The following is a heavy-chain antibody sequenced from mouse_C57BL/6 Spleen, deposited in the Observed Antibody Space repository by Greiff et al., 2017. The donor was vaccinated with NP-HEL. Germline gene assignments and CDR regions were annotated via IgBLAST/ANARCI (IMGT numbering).Heavy chain of an antibody. J-gene: IGHJ2*01. D-gene: IGHD2-5*01. V-gene: IGHV1-82*01. CDR2: IYPGDGDT. CDR1: GYAFSSSW. CDR3: ARSRPYYSNFFDY. Sequence: VQLQQSGPELVKPGASVKISCKASGYAFSSSWMNWVKQRPGKGLEWIGRIYPGDGDTNYNGKFKGKATLTADKSSSTAYMQLSSLTSEDSAVYFCARSRPYYSNFFDYWGQGTTLTVSS.